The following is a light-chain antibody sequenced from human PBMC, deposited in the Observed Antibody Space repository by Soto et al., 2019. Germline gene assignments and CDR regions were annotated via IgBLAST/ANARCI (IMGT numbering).Light chain of an antibody. CDR1: QSVSSNH. CDR3: QQYGRSPYT. V-gene: IGKV3-20*01. J-gene: IGKJ2*01. Sequence: IVLTQSPGTLSLSPGERATLSCRASQSVSSNHLAWYQQKPGQAPRLLIYGASSRATGIPDRFSVSGSGTDFTLTISRLEPEDFAVYYCQQYGRSPYTFGQGTKLEIK. CDR2: GAS.